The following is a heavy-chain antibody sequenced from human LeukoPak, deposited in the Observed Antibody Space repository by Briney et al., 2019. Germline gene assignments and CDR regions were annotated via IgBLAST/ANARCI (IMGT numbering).Heavy chain of an antibody. D-gene: IGHD5-12*01. J-gene: IGHJ4*02. CDR2: IYPGDSDT. CDR1: GYSFTSYW. Sequence: GEPLKISCKGSGYSFTSYWIGWVGKMPGKGLDWMGIIYPGDSDTRYSPSFQGQVTISADKPISTAYLQWSSLKASDTAMYYCARVLGGYLGPFDFWGQGTLVTVSS. V-gene: IGHV5-51*01. CDR3: ARVLGGYLGPFDF.